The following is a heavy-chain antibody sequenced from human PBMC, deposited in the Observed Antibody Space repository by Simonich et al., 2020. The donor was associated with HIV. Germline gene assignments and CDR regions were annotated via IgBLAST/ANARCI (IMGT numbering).Heavy chain of an antibody. J-gene: IGHJ3*02. D-gene: IGHD6-19*01. Sequence: VQLVQSGAAVKKPGESLKISCKGSGYNFPNYWIGWVRQMPGKGLEWMGIIYPGDSDTTYSPSFQGQVTISADKSISTAYLQWSSLKAADTAMYYCVRRMAGTDAFDIWGQGTMVTVSS. V-gene: IGHV5-51*03. CDR1: GYNFPNYW. CDR2: IYPGDSDT. CDR3: VRRMAGTDAFDI.